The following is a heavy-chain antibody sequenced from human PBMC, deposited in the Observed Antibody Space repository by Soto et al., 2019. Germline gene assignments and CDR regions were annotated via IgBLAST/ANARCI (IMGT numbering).Heavy chain of an antibody. Sequence: NPSETLSLTCAVSGGSISSSNWWSWVRQPPGKGLEWIGEIYHSGSTNYNPSLKSRVTISVDKSKNQFSLKLSSVTAADTAVYYCGSSSSEYYYYYGMDVWGQGTTVTVSS. CDR3: GSSSSEYYYYYGMDV. CDR1: GGSISSSNW. CDR2: IYHSGST. V-gene: IGHV4-4*02. J-gene: IGHJ6*02. D-gene: IGHD6-6*01.